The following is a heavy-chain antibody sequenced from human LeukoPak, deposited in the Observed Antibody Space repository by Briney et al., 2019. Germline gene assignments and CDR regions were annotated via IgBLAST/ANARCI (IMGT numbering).Heavy chain of an antibody. CDR3: ASYRYSGSYFDP. V-gene: IGHV3-11*01. J-gene: IGHJ5*02. CDR1: GFTFSDYY. Sequence: GGSLRLSCAASGFTFSDYYMSWIRQAPGKGLEWVSYISSSGSTIYYADSVKGRFTISRDNAKNSLYLQMNSLRAEDTAVYYRASYRYSGSYFDPWGQGTLVTVPS. CDR2: ISSSGSTI. D-gene: IGHD1-26*01.